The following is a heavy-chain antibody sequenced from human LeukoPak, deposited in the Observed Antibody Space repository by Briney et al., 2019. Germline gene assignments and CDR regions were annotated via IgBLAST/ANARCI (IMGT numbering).Heavy chain of an antibody. CDR3: ARGTLGDY. D-gene: IGHD7-27*01. Sequence: SETLSLTCTVSGGSISSGSYYWSWIRQPPGKGLEWIGYIYYSGSTNYNPSLKSRVTISVDTSKNQFSLKLSSVTAADTAVYYCARGTLGDYWGQGTLVTVSS. CDR2: IYYSGST. V-gene: IGHV4-61*01. CDR1: GGSISSGSYY. J-gene: IGHJ4*02.